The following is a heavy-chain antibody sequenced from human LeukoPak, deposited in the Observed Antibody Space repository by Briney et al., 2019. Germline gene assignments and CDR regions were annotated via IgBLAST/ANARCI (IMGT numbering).Heavy chain of an antibody. CDR2: IYYSGST. CDR3: ARMPPKGWFGEFNWFDP. J-gene: IGHJ5*02. D-gene: IGHD3-10*01. V-gene: IGHV4-30-4*08. CDR1: GGSFSGYY. Sequence: SETLSLTCAVYGGSFSGYYWSWIRQPPGKGLEWIGYIYYSGSTYYNPSLKSRVTISVDTSKNQFSLKLSSVTAADTAVYYCARMPPKGWFGEFNWFDPWGQGTLVTVSS.